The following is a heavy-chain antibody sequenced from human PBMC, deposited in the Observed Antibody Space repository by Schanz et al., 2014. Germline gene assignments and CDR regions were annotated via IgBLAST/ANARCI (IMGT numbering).Heavy chain of an antibody. D-gene: IGHD2-15*01. V-gene: IGHV3-30*18. CDR2: ISYDGRNK. CDR1: GFTFSSYS. Sequence: VQLVESGGGFVQPGGSLGLSCAASGFTFSSYSMNWVRQAPGKGLEWVAVISYDGRNKYYADSVKGRFTISRDNAKNSLYLQMNSLRAEDTAVYYCAKGMGYCSGGTCYDYYYYGLDVWGQGTTVTVSS. CDR3: AKGMGYCSGGTCYDYYYYGLDV. J-gene: IGHJ6*02.